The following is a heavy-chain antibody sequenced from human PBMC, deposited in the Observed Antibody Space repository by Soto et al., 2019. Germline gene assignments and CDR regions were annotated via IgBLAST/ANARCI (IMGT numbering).Heavy chain of an antibody. D-gene: IGHD2-15*01. Sequence: ASVKVSCKASGYTFTSYYMHWVRQAPGQGLEWMGIINPSGGSTSYAQKFQGRVTMTRDTSTSTVYMELSSLRSEDTAVYYCARESVVAAPLYGMDVWGQGTTVTVSS. CDR2: INPSGGST. J-gene: IGHJ6*02. V-gene: IGHV1-46*01. CDR1: GYTFTSYY. CDR3: ARESVVAAPLYGMDV.